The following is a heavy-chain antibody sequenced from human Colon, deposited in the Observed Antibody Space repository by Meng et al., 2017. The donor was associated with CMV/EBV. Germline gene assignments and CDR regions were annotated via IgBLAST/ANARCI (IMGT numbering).Heavy chain of an antibody. CDR3: ARAPDIGGRPPGPFQY. CDR2: INHSGST. V-gene: IGHV4-34*01. Sequence: QLQGQQWGAGLLKPSQTLSLPCAVYGKSFSGFTWSWFRQPPGKGREWIGEINHSGSTNYNPSLKGRVTISVDTSKNQFSLKLSSVTAADTAVYYCARAPDIGGRPPGPFQYWSQGALVTVSS. D-gene: IGHD5-12*01. J-gene: IGHJ4*02. CDR1: GKSFSGFT.